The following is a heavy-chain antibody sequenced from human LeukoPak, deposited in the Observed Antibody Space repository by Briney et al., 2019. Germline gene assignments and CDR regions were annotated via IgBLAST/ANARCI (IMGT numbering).Heavy chain of an antibody. D-gene: IGHD5-24*01. CDR3: VRRSHDAHGPI. CDR1: SGFMESNNDY. V-gene: IGHV4-39*01. Sequence: SETQSLTXTVSSGFMESNNDYWVWIRQPPGRGLEWTGSIYYGGSTYYNSSLKSRVTISADTSTKQFSLRLSSVTAADTAVYHYVRRSHDAHGPIWGQGTTVTVSS. J-gene: IGHJ3*02. CDR2: IYYGGST.